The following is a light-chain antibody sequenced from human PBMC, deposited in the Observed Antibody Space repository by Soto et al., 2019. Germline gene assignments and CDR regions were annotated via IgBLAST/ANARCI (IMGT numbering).Light chain of an antibody. CDR1: QSVAGSY. J-gene: IGKJ1*01. Sequence: EIVLTQSPATLSLSPGERATLSCGASQSVAGSYLAWYQQKPGLAPRLLIYDASSRATGIPDRFSGSGSGTDFTLIISRPEPEDFAVYYCQQYGSSPWTFGQGTKVEIK. CDR3: QQYGSSPWT. V-gene: IGKV3D-20*01. CDR2: DAS.